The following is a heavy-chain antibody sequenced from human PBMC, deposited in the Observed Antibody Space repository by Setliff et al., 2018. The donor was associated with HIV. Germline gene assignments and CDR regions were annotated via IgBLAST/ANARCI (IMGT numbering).Heavy chain of an antibody. Sequence: GGSLRLSCAASGFTFSSYSMNWVRQAPGKGLEWVSSISSSSSYIYYADSVKGRFTISRDNAKNSLYLQMNSLRAEDTAVYYCARGNTMVTDFDYWGQGTLVTVSS. CDR2: ISSSSSYI. J-gene: IGHJ4*02. CDR1: GFTFSSYS. D-gene: IGHD3-10*01. CDR3: ARGNTMVTDFDY. V-gene: IGHV3-21*01.